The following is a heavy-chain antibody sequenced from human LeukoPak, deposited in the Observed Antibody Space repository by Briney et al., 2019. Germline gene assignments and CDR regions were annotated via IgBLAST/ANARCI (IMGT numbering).Heavy chain of an antibody. Sequence: GGSLRLSCAASGFTFSTYWMSWVRQAPGKGLEWVANIKQDGSEKYYVDSVKGRFTISRDNAKNSLWLQMNSLRAEDTAVYYCARGLQYYYDSSGHDYWGQGTLVTVSS. CDR2: IKQDGSEK. V-gene: IGHV3-7*01. J-gene: IGHJ4*02. CDR1: GFTFSTYW. CDR3: ARGLQYYYDSSGHDY. D-gene: IGHD3-22*01.